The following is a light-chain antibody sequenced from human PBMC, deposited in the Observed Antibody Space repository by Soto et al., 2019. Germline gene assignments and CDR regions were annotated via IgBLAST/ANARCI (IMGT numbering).Light chain of an antibody. Sequence: IWMTQAPAVLAASTGERATISCRASQSLSSNLKWYRQKPGKAPKLLIYDAASLQSGLPSRFSGRGSGTDFNLTISSQERQTFAIYYCQHPYTTPRTFGGGTKVDIK. CDR1: QSLSSN. J-gene: IGKJ4*02. CDR2: DAA. CDR3: QHPYTTPRT. V-gene: IGKV1-39*01.